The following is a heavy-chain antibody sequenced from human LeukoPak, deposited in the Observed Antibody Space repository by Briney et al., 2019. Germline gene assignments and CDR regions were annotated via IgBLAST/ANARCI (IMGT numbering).Heavy chain of an antibody. CDR1: GFTFSTYA. D-gene: IGHD6-6*01. Sequence: GGSLRLSCATSGFTFSTYAMSWVRQAPGKGLEWVAVIYYDGSNKYYADSVKGRFTISRDNSKNTVYLQMTSLRAEDTAVYYCAKDLAARLDYWGQGTLVTVSS. J-gene: IGHJ4*02. V-gene: IGHV3-33*06. CDR2: IYYDGSNK. CDR3: AKDLAARLDY.